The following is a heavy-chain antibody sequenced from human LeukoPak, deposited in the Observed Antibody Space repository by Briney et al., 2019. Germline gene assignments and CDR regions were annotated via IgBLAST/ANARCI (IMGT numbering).Heavy chain of an antibody. V-gene: IGHV1-69*04. J-gene: IGHJ5*02. Sequence: ASVKVSCKASGGTFSGHALSWVRQAPGQGLEWMGRIVPILGVTNFAQKFQGRVAITADTSTSTAYMELSSLRSEDTAVYYCARDLVGSTTGWFDPWGQGTLVTVSS. D-gene: IGHD1-26*01. CDR2: IVPILGVT. CDR3: ARDLVGSTTGWFDP. CDR1: GGTFSGHA.